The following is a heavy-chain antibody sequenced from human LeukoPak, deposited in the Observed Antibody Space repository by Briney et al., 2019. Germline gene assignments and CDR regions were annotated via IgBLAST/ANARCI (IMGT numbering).Heavy chain of an antibody. CDR3: ARAGWFSTTWHFDY. J-gene: IGHJ4*02. Sequence: SETLSLTCTVSGGSISSYYWSWMRQPPGKAMEGIGYIYYSGITNYNPPLTSRVTTSEHTSKHQFSLNLSSVTAADTPVYYCARAGWFSTTWHFDYWGQGILVSVFS. V-gene: IGHV4-59*01. CDR2: IYYSGIT. D-gene: IGHD6-19*01. CDR1: GGSISSYY.